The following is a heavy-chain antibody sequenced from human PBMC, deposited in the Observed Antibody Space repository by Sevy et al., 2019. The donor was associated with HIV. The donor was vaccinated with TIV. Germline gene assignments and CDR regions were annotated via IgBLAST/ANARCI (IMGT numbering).Heavy chain of an antibody. CDR1: GFTFSGSA. Sequence: GSLRLSCAASGFTFSGSAMQWVRQASGKGLEWVGRIRSKGNSYATAYAASVKGRFTISRDDSKKTVYLQMNSLKTEDTAVYYCTRGGARDSSSWYDYFDYWGQGTLVTVSS. CDR3: TRGGARDSSSWYDYFDY. J-gene: IGHJ4*02. CDR2: IRSKGNSYAT. V-gene: IGHV3-73*01. D-gene: IGHD6-13*01.